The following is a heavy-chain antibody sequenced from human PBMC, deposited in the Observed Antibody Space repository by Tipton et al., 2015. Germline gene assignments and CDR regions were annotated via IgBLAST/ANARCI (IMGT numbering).Heavy chain of an antibody. Sequence: GSLRLSCAASGFTFDDYAMHWVRQAPGKGLEWVSVISYSGGTTYYADSVKGRFTISRDNSKSTLYLQMNSLRADDTAVYYCAKGGEYSGYDLFDYWGQGTLVTVSS. CDR3: AKGGEYSGYDLFDY. J-gene: IGHJ4*02. CDR1: GFTFDDYA. V-gene: IGHV3-23*01. CDR2: ISYSGGTT. D-gene: IGHD5-12*01.